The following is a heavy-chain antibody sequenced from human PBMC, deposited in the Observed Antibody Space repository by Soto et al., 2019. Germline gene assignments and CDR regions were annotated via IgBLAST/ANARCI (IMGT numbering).Heavy chain of an antibody. CDR2: ISGRGDSA. J-gene: IGHJ4*02. CDR1: GFTFSNYA. V-gene: IGHV3-23*01. Sequence: EVQLLESGGGLLQPGGSLRLSCAASGFTFSNYAMSWVRQAPGKGLEWVSTISGRGDSADYADSVKGRFTISRDNSKNTVYLQMNSLRAEDTAVYYCTKGSRGYCGGGNCPPKPCFDYWGQGTLVTVSS. CDR3: TKGSRGYCGGGNCPPKPCFDY. D-gene: IGHD2-15*01.